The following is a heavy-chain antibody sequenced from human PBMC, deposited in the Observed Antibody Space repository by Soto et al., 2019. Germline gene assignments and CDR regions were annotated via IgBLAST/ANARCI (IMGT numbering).Heavy chain of an antibody. CDR1: GFTFSRYG. CDR3: ARDPSEGRVGNWFES. CDR2: ISSTTSYV. V-gene: IGHV3-21*06. Sequence: PGGSLRLSCAASGFTFSRYGMNWLRQAPGKGLEWVASISSTTSYVYYADSVKGRFSTSRDNAKNILYLEMYALRTEDTAVYYCARDPSEGRVGNWFESGGQGTLVTVSS. D-gene: IGHD2-2*01. J-gene: IGHJ5*01.